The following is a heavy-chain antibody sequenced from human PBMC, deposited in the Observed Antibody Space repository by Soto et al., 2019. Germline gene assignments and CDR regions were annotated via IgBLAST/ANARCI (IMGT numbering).Heavy chain of an antibody. D-gene: IGHD2-2*01. J-gene: IGHJ6*02. CDR1: GGSISSGDYY. CDR3: GTMPIVVEPAPMDV. V-gene: IGHV4-30-4*01. CDR2: IYYSGST. Sequence: SETLSLTCTGSGGSISSGDYYWSWIRQPPGKGLEWIGYIYYSGSTSYNASLKSRTSISADPSNNQFSLKLHSLTAADTAVYFCGTMPIVVEPAPMDVWGPGTSVT.